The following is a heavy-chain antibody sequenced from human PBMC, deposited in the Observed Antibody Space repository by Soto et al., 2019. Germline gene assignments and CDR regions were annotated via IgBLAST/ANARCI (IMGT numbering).Heavy chain of an antibody. CDR2: FDPEDGET. V-gene: IGHV1-24*01. J-gene: IGHJ5*02. D-gene: IGHD2-2*01. Sequence: QVQLVQSGAEVKKPGASVKVSCKVSGYTLTELSMHWVRQAPGKGLEWMGGFDPEDGETIYAQKFQGRVTMTEDTSTDTADMELSSLRSEDTAVYYCATVVLVPDATYNWFDPWGQGTLVTVSS. CDR1: GYTLTELS. CDR3: ATVVLVPDATYNWFDP.